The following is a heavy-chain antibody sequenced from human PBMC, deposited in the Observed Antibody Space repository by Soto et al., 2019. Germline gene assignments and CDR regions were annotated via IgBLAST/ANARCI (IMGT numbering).Heavy chain of an antibody. CDR3: AKDEERWLQLGGPFDY. CDR1: GFTFSSYG. Sequence: QVQLVESGGGVVQPGRSLRLSCAASGFTFSSYGMHWVRQAPGKGLEWVAVISYDGSNKYYADSVKGRFTISRDNSKNTLYLQMHSLRAEDTAVYYCAKDEERWLQLGGPFDYWGQGTLFTVSS. J-gene: IGHJ4*02. CDR2: ISYDGSNK. V-gene: IGHV3-30*18. D-gene: IGHD5-12*01.